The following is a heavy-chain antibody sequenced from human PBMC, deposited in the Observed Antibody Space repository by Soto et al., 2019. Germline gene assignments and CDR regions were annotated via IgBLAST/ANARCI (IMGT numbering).Heavy chain of an antibody. CDR2: ISGHNGNT. CDR1: GYSFTSYG. CDR3: ARHRLYYYDDTVYYFFDY. V-gene: IGHV1-18*04. D-gene: IGHD3-22*01. Sequence: ASVQVSCKASGYSFTSYGISWVRQAPGQGPEWMGWISGHNGNTNHPQSLQGRVTMTTDTSRNTAYMELRSLRSDDTAVYYCARHRLYYYDDTVYYFFDYWGQGTRVT. J-gene: IGHJ4*02.